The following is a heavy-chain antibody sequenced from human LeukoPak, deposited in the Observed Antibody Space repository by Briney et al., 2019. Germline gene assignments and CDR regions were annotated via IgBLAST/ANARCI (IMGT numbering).Heavy chain of an antibody. CDR2: ISSSGSTI. CDR3: AELGITMIGGV. Sequence: LGGSLRLSCAASGFTFSYFYMTWIRQAPGKGLEWVSYISSSGSTIYYADSVKGRFTISRDNAKNSLYLQMNSLRAEDTAVYYCAELGITMIGGVWGKGTTVTISS. J-gene: IGHJ6*04. CDR1: GFTFSYFY. V-gene: IGHV3-11*04. D-gene: IGHD3-10*02.